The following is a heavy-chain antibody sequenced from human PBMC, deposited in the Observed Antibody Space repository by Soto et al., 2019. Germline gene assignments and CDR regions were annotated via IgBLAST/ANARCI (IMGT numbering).Heavy chain of an antibody. V-gene: IGHV4-31*03. Sequence: PSETLSLTCTVSGGSISSGGYYWSWIRQHPGKGLEWIGYIYYSGSTYYNPSLKSRVTISVDTSKNQFSLKLSSVTAADTAVYYCARCPYSTYSWFDPWGQGTLVTVSS. D-gene: IGHD4-4*01. CDR2: IYYSGST. J-gene: IGHJ5*02. CDR1: GGSISSGGYY. CDR3: ARCPYSTYSWFDP.